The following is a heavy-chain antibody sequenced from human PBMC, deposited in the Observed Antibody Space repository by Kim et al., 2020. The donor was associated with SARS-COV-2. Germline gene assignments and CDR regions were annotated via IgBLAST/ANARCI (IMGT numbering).Heavy chain of an antibody. CDR2: IYSGGST. D-gene: IGHD5-12*01. Sequence: GGSLRLSCAASGFTVSSNYMSWVRQAPGRGLEWVSVIYSGGSTYYADSVKGRFTISRDNSKNTLYLQMSSLRAEDTAVYYCARDGHNYLGIDYWGQGTLVNVPS. J-gene: IGHJ4*02. CDR1: GFTVSSNY. CDR3: ARDGHNYLGIDY. V-gene: IGHV3-66*01.